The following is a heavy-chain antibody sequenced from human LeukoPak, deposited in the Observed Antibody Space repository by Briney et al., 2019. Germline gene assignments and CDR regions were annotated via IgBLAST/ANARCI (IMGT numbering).Heavy chain of an antibody. CDR1: GFTFSSYS. CDR3: ARETSILLWFGEFDSLRYFDY. CDR2: ISSRSSYI. J-gene: IGHJ4*02. V-gene: IGHV3-21*04. Sequence: GGSLRLSCAASGFTFSSYSMNWVRQAPGKGLEWVSSISSRSSYIYNADSVKGRFTISRDNAKNSLYLQMNSLRAEDTAVYYCARETSILLWFGEFDSLRYFDYWGQGTLVTVSS. D-gene: IGHD3-10*01.